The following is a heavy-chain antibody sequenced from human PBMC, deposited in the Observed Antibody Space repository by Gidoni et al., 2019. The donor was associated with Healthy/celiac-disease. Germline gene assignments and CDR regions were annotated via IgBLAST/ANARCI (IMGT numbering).Heavy chain of an antibody. CDR3: ARSYDSSGYPSGGMDV. CDR2: IYYSGST. J-gene: IGHJ6*02. Sequence: QVQLQESGPGLVKPSQTLSLTCTVSGGSISSGGYYWSWIRQHPGKGLEWTGYIYYSGSTYYNPSLKSRVTISVDTSKNQFSLKLSSVTAADTAVYYCARSYDSSGYPSGGMDVWGQGTTVTVSS. V-gene: IGHV4-31*03. D-gene: IGHD3-22*01. CDR1: GGSISSGGYY.